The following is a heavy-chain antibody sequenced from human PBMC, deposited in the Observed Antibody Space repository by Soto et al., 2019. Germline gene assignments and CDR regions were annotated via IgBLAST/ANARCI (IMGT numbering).Heavy chain of an antibody. Sequence: QVQLQESGPGLVKPSETLSLTCTVSGGSISDYYWSWIRQPPGKGLEWVGYIYYTGTTTYNPSLKSGLTLSVDTSKNQFSLRLRSVSAADTAVYYCARLGRWLQALDSWGQGTLVTVSS. CDR1: GGSISDYY. CDR3: ARLGRWLQALDS. V-gene: IGHV4-59*08. D-gene: IGHD5-12*01. J-gene: IGHJ4*02. CDR2: IYYTGTT.